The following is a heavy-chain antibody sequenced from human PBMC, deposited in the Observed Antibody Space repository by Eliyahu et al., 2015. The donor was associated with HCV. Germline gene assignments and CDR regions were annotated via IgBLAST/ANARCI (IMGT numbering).Heavy chain of an antibody. D-gene: IGHD1-1*01. CDR1: GYTFTDYC. V-gene: IGHV1-2*02. CDR2: INPNSGVA. CDR3: ARSTKWDYYFDY. Sequence: QVQLVQSGAEVKKPGASLKVSYKSSGYTFTDYCIQWMRQAPGQGLEWVGWINPNSGVASYAQKFQGRVTMTRDTSISTDYMELSRLTSDDTAVYYCARSTKWDYYFDYWGQGTVVTVSS. J-gene: IGHJ4*02.